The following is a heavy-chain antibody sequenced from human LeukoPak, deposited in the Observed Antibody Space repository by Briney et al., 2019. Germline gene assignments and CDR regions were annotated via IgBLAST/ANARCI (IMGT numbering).Heavy chain of an antibody. V-gene: IGHV1-2*02. CDR2: INPNSGGA. CDR3: ARDYGGNSLRFDP. D-gene: IGHD4-23*01. CDR1: GYTFTGYY. J-gene: IGHJ5*02. Sequence: GASVKVSCKASGYTFTGYYLHWVRQAPGQGLEWMGWINPNSGGANYAQKFQGRVTMTRDTSINTAYMELSRLTSDDTAVYYCARDYGGNSLRFDPWGQGTLVIVSS.